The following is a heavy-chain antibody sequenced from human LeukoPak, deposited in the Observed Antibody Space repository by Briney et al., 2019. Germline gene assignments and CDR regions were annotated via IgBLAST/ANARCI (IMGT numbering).Heavy chain of an antibody. D-gene: IGHD1-26*01. CDR2: IRSKAYGGTT. Sequence: GGSLRLSCAASGFTFSSYAMSWVRQAPGKGLEWVGFIRSKAYGGTTEYAASVKGRFTISRDDSKSIAYLQMNSLKTEDTAVYYCTRVVGATVDYWGQGTLVTVSS. CDR3: TRVVGATVDY. V-gene: IGHV3-49*04. J-gene: IGHJ4*02. CDR1: GFTFSSYA.